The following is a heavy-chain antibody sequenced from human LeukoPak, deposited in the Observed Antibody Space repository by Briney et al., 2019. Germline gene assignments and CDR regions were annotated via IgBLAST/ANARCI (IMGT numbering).Heavy chain of an antibody. CDR2: INHSGST. J-gene: IGHJ4*02. Sequence: SETLSLTCAVYGGPFSGYYWSWIRQPPGKGLEWIGEINHSGSTNYNPSLKSRVTISVDTSKNQFSLKLSSVTAADTAVYYCARANPQQQLAFDYWGQGTLVTVSS. CDR3: ARANPQQQLAFDY. D-gene: IGHD6-13*01. CDR1: GGPFSGYY. V-gene: IGHV4-34*01.